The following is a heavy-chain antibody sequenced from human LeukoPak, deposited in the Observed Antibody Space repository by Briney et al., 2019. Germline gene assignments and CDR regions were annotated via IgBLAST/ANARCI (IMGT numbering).Heavy chain of an antibody. CDR3: ARDRSRYGMDV. V-gene: IGHV3-48*03. Sequence: GGSLRLSCAASGFTFSSYEMNWVRQAPGKGLEWVSYNSSSGSTIYYADSVKGRFTISRDNAKNSLYLQMNSLRAEDTAVYYCARDRSRYGMDVWGQGTTVTVSS. J-gene: IGHJ6*02. CDR2: NSSSGSTI. CDR1: GFTFSSYE.